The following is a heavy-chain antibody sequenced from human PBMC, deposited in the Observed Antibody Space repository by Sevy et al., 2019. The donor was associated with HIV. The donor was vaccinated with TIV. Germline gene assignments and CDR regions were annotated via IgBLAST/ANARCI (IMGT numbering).Heavy chain of an antibody. CDR2: IRYDGNNT. V-gene: IGHV3-30*02. J-gene: IGHJ4*02. CDR3: AKDESHCGGECHPTFFDY. D-gene: IGHD2-21*01. CDR1: GFTFRNYG. Sequence: GGSLRLSCTASGFTFRNYGMHWVRQAPGKGLEWVAFIRYDGNNTYYEDSVKGGFTISRDNSKNTLYLQMNSLRAEDTSVYYCAKDESHCGGECHPTFFDYWGQGSLVTVSS.